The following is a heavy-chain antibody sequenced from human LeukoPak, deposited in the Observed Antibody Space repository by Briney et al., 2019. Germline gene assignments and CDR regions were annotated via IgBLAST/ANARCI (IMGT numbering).Heavy chain of an antibody. V-gene: IGHV3-23*01. CDR3: AKTPIVVVIRSEPYFDY. J-gene: IGHJ4*02. CDR2: ISGSGGST. CDR1: GFTFPNYD. D-gene: IGHD3-22*01. Sequence: GGSLRLSCAASGFTFPNYDMSWVRQAPGKGLEWVSAISGSGGSTYYTDSVKGRFTISRDNSKNTLYLQMNSLRAEDTAVYYCAKTPIVVVIRSEPYFDYWGQGTLVTVSS.